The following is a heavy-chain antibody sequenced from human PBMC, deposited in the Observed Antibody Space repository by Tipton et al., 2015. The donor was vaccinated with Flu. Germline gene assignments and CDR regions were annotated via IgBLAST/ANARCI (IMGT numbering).Heavy chain of an antibody. CDR1: GYTFTDYY. D-gene: IGHD4-11*01. Sequence: QVQLVQSGAEVKKPGASVKVSCKASGYTFTDYYMHWVRQAPGQGLEWMGWINPNSGGTYYAQKFQGRVTVTRDTSISTAYMELSGLRSDDTAVYYCARDFHSSDYWGQGTLVTVTS. CDR3: ARDFHSSDY. J-gene: IGHJ4*02. V-gene: IGHV1-2*02. CDR2: INPNSGGT.